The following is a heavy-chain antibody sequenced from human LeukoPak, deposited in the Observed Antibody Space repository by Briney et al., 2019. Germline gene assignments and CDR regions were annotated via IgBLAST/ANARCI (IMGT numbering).Heavy chain of an antibody. CDR2: IYPGDSDT. D-gene: IGHD6-13*01. J-gene: IGHJ4*02. CDR3: ARHEYSSDWSTNGF. CDR1: GYSFTVYW. V-gene: IGHV5-51*01. Sequence: GESLKISCEASGYSFTVYWIGWVRQMPGKGLEWMVIIYPGDSDTRYSPSFQGQVTISVDKSINTAYLQWSSLKASDTAMYYCARHEYSSDWSTNGFWGQGTLVTVSS.